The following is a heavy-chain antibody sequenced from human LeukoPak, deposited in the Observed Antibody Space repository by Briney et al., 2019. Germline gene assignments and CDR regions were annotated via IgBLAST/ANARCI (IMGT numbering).Heavy chain of an antibody. CDR1: GFTFSIYA. CDR2: ITSSGDGT. V-gene: IGHV3-23*01. Sequence: GGSLRLSCAASGFTFSIYAMSWVRQAPGKGLQWVSSITSSGDGTYYADSVKGRFTISRDNSENTLYLQMNSLRVEDTAVYFRAKDRPNYYGSNGHYYRRDGDYWGQGTLVTVSS. D-gene: IGHD3-22*01. J-gene: IGHJ4*02. CDR3: AKDRPNYYGSNGHYYRRDGDY.